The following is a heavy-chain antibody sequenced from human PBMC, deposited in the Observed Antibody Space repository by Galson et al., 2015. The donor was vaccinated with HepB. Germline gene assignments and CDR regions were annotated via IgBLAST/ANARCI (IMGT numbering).Heavy chain of an antibody. J-gene: IGHJ4*02. CDR3: AREFVXAAGXXY. CDR1: XXTFXXXY. D-gene: IGHD6-13*01. CDR2: INXXGGST. Sequence: VKVXXXASXXTFXXXYMHWVXXAPGXGXEXXXIINXXGGSTSYAQKFQGRVTMTRDXSASXXYMELSSLRSEDTAVYYCAREFVXAAGXXYWGXGTLVT. V-gene: IGHV1-46*03.